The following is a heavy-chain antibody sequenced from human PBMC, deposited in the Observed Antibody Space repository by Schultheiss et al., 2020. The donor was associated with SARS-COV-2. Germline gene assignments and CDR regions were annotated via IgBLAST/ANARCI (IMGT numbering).Heavy chain of an antibody. CDR2: INPNSGGT. CDR3: ARAGLLDYYATSGYWYY. D-gene: IGHD3-22*01. V-gene: IGHV1-2*04. Sequence: ASVKVSCKASGYTFTGYYMHWVRQAPGQGLEWMGWINPNSGGTNYAQKFQGWVTMTRDTSISTAYMELSRLRSEDTAVYYCARAGLLDYYATSGYWYYWGQGTLVTVSS. CDR1: GYTFTGYY. J-gene: IGHJ4*02.